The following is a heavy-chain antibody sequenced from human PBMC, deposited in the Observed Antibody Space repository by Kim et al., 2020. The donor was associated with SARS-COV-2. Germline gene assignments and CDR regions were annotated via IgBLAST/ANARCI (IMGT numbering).Heavy chain of an antibody. V-gene: IGHV4-4*07. D-gene: IGHD5-18*01. CDR3: ARSPQLWSFDY. Sequence: NNTPSLKSRVPMSLDTSKNQFSLKLSAVTAADTAVYYCARSPQLWSFDYWGQGTLVTVSS. J-gene: IGHJ4*02.